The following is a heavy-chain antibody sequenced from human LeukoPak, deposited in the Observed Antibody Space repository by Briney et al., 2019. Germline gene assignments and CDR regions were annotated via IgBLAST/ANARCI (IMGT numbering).Heavy chain of an antibody. Sequence: ASVTVSCKASGYTFTTYAMNWVRQAPGQGLEWMAWINTNTGNPTYAQGFTGRFVFSLDTSVSTAYLQISSLKAEDTAVYYCVRNYYHGMDVWGQGTTVTVSS. J-gene: IGHJ6*02. CDR1: GYTFTTYA. CDR2: INTNTGNP. CDR3: VRNYYHGMDV. V-gene: IGHV7-4-1*02.